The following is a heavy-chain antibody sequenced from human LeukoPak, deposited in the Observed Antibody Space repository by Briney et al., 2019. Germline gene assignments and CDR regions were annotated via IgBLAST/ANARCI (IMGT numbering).Heavy chain of an antibody. Sequence: SETLSLTXAVSGSSISSDYYWGWIRQPPGKVLEWIGSISHGGSTYYTPSLKSRLTISVDTSKNQFSLNLSSVTAADTAVYYCAGATYNFWSTYLDYWGQGTLVTVSS. D-gene: IGHD3-3*01. CDR3: AGATYNFWSTYLDY. CDR1: GSSISSDYY. CDR2: ISHGGST. J-gene: IGHJ4*02. V-gene: IGHV4-38-2*01.